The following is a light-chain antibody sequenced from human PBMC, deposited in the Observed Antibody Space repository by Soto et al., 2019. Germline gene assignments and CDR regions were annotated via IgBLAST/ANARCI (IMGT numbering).Light chain of an antibody. J-gene: IGLJ2*01. CDR2: GVT. CDR3: SSYTTSSTLE. CDR1: SSDIGAYNY. V-gene: IGLV2-14*01. Sequence: QSALTQPASVSGSSGQSITISCTGTSSDIGAYNYVSWYQQHPGKTPKLMIYGVTNRPSGVSNRFSGSKSGSTASLTISGLQAEDEADYYCSSYTTSSTLEFGGGTKVTV.